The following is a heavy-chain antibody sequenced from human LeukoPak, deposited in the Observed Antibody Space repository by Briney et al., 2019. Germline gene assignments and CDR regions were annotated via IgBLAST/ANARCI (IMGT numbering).Heavy chain of an antibody. CDR1: GGTFSSYA. D-gene: IGHD4-17*01. Sequence: SVKVSCKASGGTFSSYAISWVRQAPGQGLEWMGGIIPIFGTANYAQKFQGRVTITADESTSTAYMELSSLRSEDTAVYYCARARRIDYGDYGREKPRVNLDYWGQGTLVTVSS. J-gene: IGHJ4*02. CDR2: IIPIFGTA. CDR3: ARARRIDYGDYGREKPRVNLDY. V-gene: IGHV1-69*13.